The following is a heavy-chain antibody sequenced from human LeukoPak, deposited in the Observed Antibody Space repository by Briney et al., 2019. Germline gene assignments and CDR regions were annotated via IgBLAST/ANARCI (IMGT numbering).Heavy chain of an antibody. CDR2: IYYSGST. V-gene: IGHV4-59*01. CDR3: ARIFGSYYFDY. D-gene: IGHD1-26*01. Sequence: PSETLSLTCTVSGGSISSYYWSWIRQPPGKGLEWIGYIYYSGSTNYNPSLKSRVTISVDTSKNQFSLKLSSVTAADTAVYYCARIFGSYYFDYWGLGTLVTVSS. J-gene: IGHJ4*02. CDR1: GGSISSYY.